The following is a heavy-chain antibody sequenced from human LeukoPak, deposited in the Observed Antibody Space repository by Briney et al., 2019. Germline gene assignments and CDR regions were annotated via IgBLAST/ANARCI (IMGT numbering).Heavy chain of an antibody. CDR2: ISYDGSNK. J-gene: IGHJ4*02. CDR3: AKVFQSADILTGPHFDY. D-gene: IGHD3-9*01. V-gene: IGHV3-30-3*01. Sequence: PGRSLRLSCAASGFTFSSYAMHWVRQAPGKGLEWVAVISYDGSNKYYADSVKGRFTISRDNSKNTLYLQMNSLRAEDTAVYYCAKVFQSADILTGPHFDYWGQGTLVTVSS. CDR1: GFTFSSYA.